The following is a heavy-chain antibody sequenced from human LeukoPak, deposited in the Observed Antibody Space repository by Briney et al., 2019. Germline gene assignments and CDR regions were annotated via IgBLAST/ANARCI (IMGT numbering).Heavy chain of an antibody. D-gene: IGHD4-17*01. CDR1: GFTFSSYA. Sequence: GGSLRLSCAASGFTFSSYAMSWVRQAPGKGLEWVSAISGSGGSTYYADSVKGRFTISRDNSKNTLYLQMNSLRAEDTAVDYCAKDDDYGDLYYFDYWGQGTLVTVSS. CDR2: ISGSGGST. CDR3: AKDDDYGDLYYFDY. J-gene: IGHJ4*02. V-gene: IGHV3-23*01.